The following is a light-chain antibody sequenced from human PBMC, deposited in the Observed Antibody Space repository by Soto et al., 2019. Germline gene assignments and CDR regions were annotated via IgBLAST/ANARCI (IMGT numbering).Light chain of an antibody. V-gene: IGKV1-39*01. CDR1: QSISRY. CDR3: QQSYSTPPGT. J-gene: IGKJ2*01. Sequence: DIQMTQSPSSLSASVGDRVTITCRASQSISRYLNWYQQKPGKAPKLLIYAASSLQGGVPSRFSGSGSGTDFTLTISSLQPEDFATYYCQQSYSTPPGTFDQGTKLEIK. CDR2: AAS.